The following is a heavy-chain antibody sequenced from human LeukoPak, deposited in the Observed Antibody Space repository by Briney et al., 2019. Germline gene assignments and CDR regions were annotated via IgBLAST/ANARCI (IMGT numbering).Heavy chain of an antibody. V-gene: IGHV1-18*01. CDR2: ISDYNGNT. CDR1: GYTLTSYG. CDR3: GRDRYYGPDY. J-gene: IGHJ4*02. Sequence: ASVKVSCKASGYTLTSYGISWVRQSPGQGLEWMGWISDYNGNTNYAQKLQGRVTMTTDTSTSTAYMELRSLRSDDTAAYYCGRDRYYGPDYWGQGTLVTVSS. D-gene: IGHD3-3*01.